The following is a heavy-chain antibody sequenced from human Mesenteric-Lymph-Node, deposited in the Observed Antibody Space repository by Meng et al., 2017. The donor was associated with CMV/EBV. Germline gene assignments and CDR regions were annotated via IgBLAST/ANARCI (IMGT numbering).Heavy chain of an antibody. Sequence: SETLSLTCTVSGGSVSSSSYYWSWIRQPPGKGLEWIGYIYYSGSTDYNPSLKSRVTISVDTSKNQFSLKLSSVTAADTAVYYCARGQRIVVVPAARRQFDPWGQGTLVTVSS. V-gene: IGHV4-61*01. CDR3: ARGQRIVVVPAARRQFDP. D-gene: IGHD2-2*01. J-gene: IGHJ5*02. CDR2: IYYSGST. CDR1: GGSVSSSSYY.